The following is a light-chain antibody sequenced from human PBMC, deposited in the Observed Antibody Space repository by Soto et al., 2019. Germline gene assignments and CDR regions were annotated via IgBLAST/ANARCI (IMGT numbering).Light chain of an antibody. V-gene: IGKV1-5*01. CDR1: QSISSW. CDR2: DAS. Sequence: DIQMTQSPSTLSASVGDRVTITCRASQSISSWVAWYQQKPGKAPKVLIYDASSLESGVPSRFSGSGSGTEFTLTISSLQPDDFAAYYCQQYNTYSQYTFGRGTKLEIK. CDR3: QQYNTYSQYT. J-gene: IGKJ2*01.